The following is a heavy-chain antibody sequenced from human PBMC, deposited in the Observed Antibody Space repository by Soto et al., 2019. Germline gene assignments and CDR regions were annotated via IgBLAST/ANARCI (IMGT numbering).Heavy chain of an antibody. CDR3: ALEYSSGWCFDY. CDR2: INAGNGNT. D-gene: IGHD6-19*01. V-gene: IGHV1-3*01. CDR1: GYTFTSYA. Sequence: ASVKVSCKASGYTFTSYAMHWVRQAPGQRLEWMGWINAGNGNTKYSQKFQGRVTITRDTSASTAYMELSSLRSEDTAVYYCALEYSSGWCFDYWGQGTLVTVS. J-gene: IGHJ4*02.